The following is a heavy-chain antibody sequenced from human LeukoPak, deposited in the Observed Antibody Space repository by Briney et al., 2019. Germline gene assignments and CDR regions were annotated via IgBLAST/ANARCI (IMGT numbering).Heavy chain of an antibody. CDR1: GFTFSSYG. D-gene: IGHD6-19*01. J-gene: IGHJ4*02. Sequence: GGSLRLSCAASGFTFSSYGMHWVRQAPGKGLEWVAFIRYDGSNKYYADSVKGRFTISRDNSKNTLYLQMNSLRAEDTAVYYCAKDKSIAVAGELFDYWGQGTLVTVSS. CDR2: IRYDGSNK. V-gene: IGHV3-30*02. CDR3: AKDKSIAVAGELFDY.